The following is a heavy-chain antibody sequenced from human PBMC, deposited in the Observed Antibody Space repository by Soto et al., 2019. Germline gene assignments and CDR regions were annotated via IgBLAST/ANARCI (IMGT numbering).Heavy chain of an antibody. CDR2: IYYSGST. V-gene: IGHV4-59*08. CDR1: GGSISSYY. CDR3: ARGVPAAMRAYYYYYYMDV. D-gene: IGHD2-2*01. J-gene: IGHJ6*03. Sequence: SETLSLTCTVSGGSISSYYWSWIRQPPGKGLEWIGYIYYSGSTNYNPSLKSRVTISVDTSKNQFSLKLSSVTAADTAVYYCARGVPAAMRAYYYYYYMDVWGKGTTVTVSS.